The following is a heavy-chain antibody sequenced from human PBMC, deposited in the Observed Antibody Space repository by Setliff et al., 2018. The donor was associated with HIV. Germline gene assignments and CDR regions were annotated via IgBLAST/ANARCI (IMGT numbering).Heavy chain of an antibody. D-gene: IGHD6-19*01. CDR3: ATLKEQWLSEGDFDH. CDR2: FDPEDGDT. Sequence: GASVKVSCKVSGYTLTEFSMHWVRQAPGKGLEWMGRFDPEDGDTLYAQNFQGRVTMTEDPPTDTAYLELSGLRFEDTAVYYCATLKEQWLSEGDFDHWGRGTQVTVSS. J-gene: IGHJ4*01. CDR1: GYTLTEFS. V-gene: IGHV1-24*01.